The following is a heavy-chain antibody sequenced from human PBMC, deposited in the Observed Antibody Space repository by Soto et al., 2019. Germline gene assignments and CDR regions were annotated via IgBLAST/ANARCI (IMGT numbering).Heavy chain of an antibody. Sequence: ASVKVSCKASGYTFTTFAIHWVRQAPGQRLEWMGWLNTGNGNTKYSQKFQGRVTITRDASADKVYMELTSLRSEDTAVYLCAREVDPGHEILSALSCWGQGTLVTVSS. CDR1: GYTFTTFA. CDR2: LNTGNGNT. J-gene: IGHJ1*01. V-gene: IGHV1-3*04. D-gene: IGHD3-9*01. CDR3: AREVDPGHEILSALSC.